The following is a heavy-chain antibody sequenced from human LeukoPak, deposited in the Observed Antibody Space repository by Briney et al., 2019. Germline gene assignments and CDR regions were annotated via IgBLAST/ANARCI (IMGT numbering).Heavy chain of an antibody. CDR3: AKDRGYSYGTDDFDI. CDR1: GFTFDDYA. Sequence: PGGSLRPSCAASGFTFDDYAMNWVRQAPGKGLEWVSGISWNSGSIGYADSVKGRFTISRDNAKNSLYLQMNSLRAEDTALYYCAKDRGYSYGTDDFDIWGEGTMVTVSS. J-gene: IGHJ3*02. D-gene: IGHD5-18*01. CDR2: ISWNSGSI. V-gene: IGHV3-9*01.